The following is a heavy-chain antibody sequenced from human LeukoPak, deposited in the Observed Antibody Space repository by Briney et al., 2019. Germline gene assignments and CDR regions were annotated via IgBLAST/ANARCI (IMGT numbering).Heavy chain of an antibody. J-gene: IGHJ4*02. Sequence: GGSLRLSCEASGFTFSHFGMHWVRQAPGKGLEWVAVIWSDATNQYYADSVKGRLTISRDNFKNTVSLQMNSLRAQDTAVYYCAKDAQRGFGYSKSLEHWGQGSLVTVSS. CDR1: GFTFSHFG. V-gene: IGHV3-33*06. CDR2: IWSDATNQ. CDR3: AKDAQRGFGYSKSLEH. D-gene: IGHD4-11*01.